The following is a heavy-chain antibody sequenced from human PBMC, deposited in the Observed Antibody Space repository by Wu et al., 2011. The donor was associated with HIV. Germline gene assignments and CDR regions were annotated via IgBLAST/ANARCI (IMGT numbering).Heavy chain of an antibody. CDR1: GGTFNSYV. CDR2: IIPLFGTT. V-gene: IGHV1-69*01. J-gene: IGHJ4*02. CDR3: ARAGSAWKPFDS. D-gene: IGHD6-19*01. Sequence: QVQLVQSGAEVKKPGSSVKVSCKASGGTFNSYVLNWVRQAPGQGLEWMGAIIPLFGTTNYAQMFQGRVTITTDDSTSTAYMELSSLRSDDTAIFYCARAGSAWKPFDSWGQGTLVTVSP.